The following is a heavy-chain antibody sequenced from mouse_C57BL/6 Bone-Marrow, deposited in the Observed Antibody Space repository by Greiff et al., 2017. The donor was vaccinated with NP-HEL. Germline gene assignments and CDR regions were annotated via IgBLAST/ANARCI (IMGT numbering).Heavy chain of an antibody. V-gene: IGHV5-6*01. CDR1: GFTFSSYG. CDR3: ARHYYGSSWYYYAMDY. CDR2: ISSGGSYT. Sequence: EVQRVESGGDLVKPGGSLKLSCAASGFTFSSYGMSWVRQTPDKRLEWVATISSGGSYTYYPDSGQGRFTISRDNAKNTLYLQMSSLKSEDTAMYYCARHYYGSSWYYYAMDYWGQGTSVTVSS. D-gene: IGHD1-1*01. J-gene: IGHJ4*01.